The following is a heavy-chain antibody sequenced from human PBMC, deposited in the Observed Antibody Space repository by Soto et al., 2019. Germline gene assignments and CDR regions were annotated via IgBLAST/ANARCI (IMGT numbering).Heavy chain of an antibody. V-gene: IGHV1-24*01. D-gene: IGHD2-2*01. J-gene: IGHJ5*02. CDR2: FDPEDGET. CDR1: GDTLTELS. CDR3: ATEPIVGYCSSTSCPNWFDP. Sequence: GASVKVSCKVSGDTLTELSMHWVRQAPGKGLEWMGGFDPEDGETIYAQKFQGRVTMTEDTSTDTAYMELSSLRSEDTAVYYCATEPIVGYCSSTSCPNWFDPWGQGTLVTVSS.